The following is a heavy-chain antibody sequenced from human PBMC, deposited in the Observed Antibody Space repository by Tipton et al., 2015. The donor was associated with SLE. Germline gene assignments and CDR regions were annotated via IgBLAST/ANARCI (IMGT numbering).Heavy chain of an antibody. CDR3: AREGLSSWRYWYFDL. V-gene: IGHV3-30*02. J-gene: IGHJ2*01. Sequence: SLRLSCAASGFTFSSYGMHWVRQAPGKGLEWVAFIRYDGSNKYYADSVKGRFTISRDNSKNTLYLQMNSLRAEDTAVYYCAREGLSSWRYWYFDLWGRGTLVTVSS. CDR1: GFTFSSYG. CDR2: IRYDGSNK. D-gene: IGHD6-13*01.